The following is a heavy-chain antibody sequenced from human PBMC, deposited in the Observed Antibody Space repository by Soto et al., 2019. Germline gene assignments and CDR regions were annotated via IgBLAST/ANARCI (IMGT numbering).Heavy chain of an antibody. J-gene: IGHJ5*02. CDR1: GGSFSGYY. CDR3: ARRIAVAGIIPVNWFDP. Sequence: SETLSLTCAVYGGSFSGYYWSWIRQPPGKGLEWIGEINHSGSTNYNPSLKSRVTISVDTSKNQFSLKLSSVTAADTAVYYCARRIAVAGIIPVNWFDPWGQGTLVTVSS. V-gene: IGHV4-34*01. CDR2: INHSGST. D-gene: IGHD6-13*01.